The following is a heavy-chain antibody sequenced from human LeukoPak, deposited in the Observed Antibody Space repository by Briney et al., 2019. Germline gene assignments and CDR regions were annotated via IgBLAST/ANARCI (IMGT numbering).Heavy chain of an antibody. J-gene: IGHJ4*02. CDR3: SRDFVGAEDY. D-gene: IGHD3-16*01. CDR1: GFTISSYW. CDR2: INPAGSVT. V-gene: IGHV3-74*01. Sequence: GGSLRLSCSASGFTISSYWMHWVRQAPGKGLVWVARINPAGSVTNHADSVRGRFTISRDTATNTLYLEMNSLRAEDTAVYYCSRDFVGAEDYWGQGTLVTVSS.